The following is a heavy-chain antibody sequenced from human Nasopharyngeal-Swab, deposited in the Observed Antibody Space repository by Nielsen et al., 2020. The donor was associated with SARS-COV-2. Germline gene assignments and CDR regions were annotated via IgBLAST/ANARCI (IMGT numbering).Heavy chain of an antibody. Sequence: GSLRLSCTVSGGSISSSSYYWGWIRQPPGKGLEWIGSIYYSGSTYYNPSLKSRVTISVDTSKNHFSLKLSSVTAADTAVYYCARRLVVTPGPFDYWGQGTLVTVSS. CDR3: ARRLVVTPGPFDY. V-gene: IGHV4-39*01. D-gene: IGHD4-23*01. J-gene: IGHJ4*02. CDR2: IYYSGST. CDR1: GGSISSSSYY.